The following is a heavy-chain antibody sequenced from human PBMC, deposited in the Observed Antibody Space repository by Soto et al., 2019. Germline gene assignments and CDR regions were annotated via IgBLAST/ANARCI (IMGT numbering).Heavy chain of an antibody. D-gene: IGHD2-2*01. J-gene: IGHJ5*02. CDR3: ARVPHIDAVPAVPYNWFDP. CDR2: INPNSGDT. V-gene: IGHV1-2*02. CDR1: GYTFTGYY. Sequence: ASVKVTCKASGYTFTGYYMHWLRQAPGQGLEWVGWINPNSGDTNYAQTFLGRVTMTRDSSISTAYMELTSLTSDDTAIYYCARVPHIDAVPAVPYNWFDPWGQGTLVTVSS.